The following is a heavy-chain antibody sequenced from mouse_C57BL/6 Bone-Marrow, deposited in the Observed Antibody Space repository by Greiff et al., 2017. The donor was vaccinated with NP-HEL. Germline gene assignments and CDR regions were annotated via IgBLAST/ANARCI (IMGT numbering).Heavy chain of an antibody. Sequence: EVQGVESGGGLVKPGGSLKLSCAASGFTFSSYAMSWVRQTPDKRLEWVATISDGGSYTYYPDHVKGRFTISRDNAKNNLYLQMSHLKSEDTAMYYCARDLLLRRGYFDVWGTGTTVTVSS. D-gene: IGHD1-1*01. J-gene: IGHJ1*03. CDR1: GFTFSSYA. CDR3: ARDLLLRRGYFDV. CDR2: ISDGGSYT. V-gene: IGHV5-4*01.